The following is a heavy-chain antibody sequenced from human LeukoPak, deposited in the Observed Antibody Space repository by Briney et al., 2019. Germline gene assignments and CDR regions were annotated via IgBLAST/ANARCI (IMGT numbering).Heavy chain of an antibody. V-gene: IGHV3-20*04. CDR2: INWNGGST. Sequence: GGSLRLSCAASGFTFDDYGMSWVRQAPGKGLEWVSGINWNGGSTGYADSVKGRFTISRDNAKNSLYLQMNSLRAEDTALYYCARAALGSGSYYVGYYYYYMDVWGKGTTVTVSS. D-gene: IGHD1-26*01. J-gene: IGHJ6*03. CDR1: GFTFDDYG. CDR3: ARAALGSGSYYVGYYYYYMDV.